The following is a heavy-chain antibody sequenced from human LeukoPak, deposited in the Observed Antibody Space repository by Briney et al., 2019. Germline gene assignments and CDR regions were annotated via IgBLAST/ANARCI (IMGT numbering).Heavy chain of an antibody. CDR1: GFTFSSYW. CDR2: ISGSGDTT. D-gene: IGHD2-2*01. J-gene: IGHJ4*02. V-gene: IGHV3-23*01. CDR3: ARGYWTSASCYRCDY. Sequence: GGSLRLSCAASGFTFSSYWMSWVRQAPGKGLEWVSGISGSGDTTYYADSVKGRFTISRDNSKNTLYLQMNSLRAEDTAIYYSARGYWTSASCYRCDYWGQGTLVTVSS.